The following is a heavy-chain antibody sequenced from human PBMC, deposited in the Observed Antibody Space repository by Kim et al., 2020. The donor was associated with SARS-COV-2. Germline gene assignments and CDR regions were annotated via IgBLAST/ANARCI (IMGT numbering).Heavy chain of an antibody. D-gene: IGHD3-10*01. J-gene: IGHJ6*02. CDR1: GGSISSSNW. CDR2: IYHSGST. Sequence: SETLSLTCAVSGGSISSSNWWSWVRQPPGKGLEWIGEIYHSGSTNYNPSLKSRVTISVDKSKNQFSLKLSSVTAADTAVYYCAREGGAYGSGSYNGIYGMDVWGQGTTVTVSS. V-gene: IGHV4-4*02. CDR3: AREGGAYGSGSYNGIYGMDV.